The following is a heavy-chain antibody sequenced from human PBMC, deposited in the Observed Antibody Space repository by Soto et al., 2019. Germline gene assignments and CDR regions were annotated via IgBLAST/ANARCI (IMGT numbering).Heavy chain of an antibody. CDR3: AKDYGSGADY. CDR2: ISYDGSNK. J-gene: IGHJ4*02. V-gene: IGHV3-30*18. CDR1: GFTFSSYG. Sequence: GGSLRLSCAASGFTFSSYGMHWVRQAPGKGLEWVAVISYDGSNKYYADSVKGRFTISRDNSKNTLYLQMNSLRAEDTAVYYCAKDYGSGADYWGQGTLVTVSS. D-gene: IGHD3-10*01.